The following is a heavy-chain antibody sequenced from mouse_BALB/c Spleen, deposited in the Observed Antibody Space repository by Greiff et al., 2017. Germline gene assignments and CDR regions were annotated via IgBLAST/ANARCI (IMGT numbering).Heavy chain of an antibody. J-gene: IGHJ4*01. CDR2: IDPANGNT. Sequence: VHVKQSGAELVKPGASVKLSCTASGFNIKDTYMHWVKQRPEQGLEWIGRIDPANGNTKYDPKFQGKATITADTSSNTAYLQLSSLTSEDTAVYYCARLGSMDYWGQGTSVTVSS. V-gene: IGHV14-3*02. CDR3: ARLGSMDY. CDR1: GFNIKDTY.